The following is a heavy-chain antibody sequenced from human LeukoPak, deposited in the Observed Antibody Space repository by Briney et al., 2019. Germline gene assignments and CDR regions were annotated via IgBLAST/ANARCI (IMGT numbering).Heavy chain of an antibody. CDR1: GGTFSSYA. D-gene: IGHD3-22*01. CDR3: AKDPDDSSGYYYVY. V-gene: IGHV1-69*06. Sequence: GASVKVSCKASGGTFSSYAISWVRQAPGQGLEWMGGIIPIFGTANYAQKFQGRVTITADKSTSTAYMELSSLRSEDTAVYYCAKDPDDSSGYYYVYWGQGTLVTVSS. J-gene: IGHJ4*02. CDR2: IIPIFGTA.